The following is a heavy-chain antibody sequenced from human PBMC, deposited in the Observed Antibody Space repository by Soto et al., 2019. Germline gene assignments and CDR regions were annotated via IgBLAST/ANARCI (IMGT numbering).Heavy chain of an antibody. D-gene: IGHD2-21*02. V-gene: IGHV1-69*12. CDR2: IIPICGTA. CDR3: ARVIVVVTAARHYYYYGMDV. Sequence: QVQLVQSGAEVKKPGSSVKVSCKASGGTFSSYAISWVRQAPGQGLEWMGGIIPICGTANYAQKFQGRVTITADESTSTAYMELSSLRSEDTAVYYCARVIVVVTAARHYYYYGMDVWGQGTTVTVSS. J-gene: IGHJ6*02. CDR1: GGTFSSYA.